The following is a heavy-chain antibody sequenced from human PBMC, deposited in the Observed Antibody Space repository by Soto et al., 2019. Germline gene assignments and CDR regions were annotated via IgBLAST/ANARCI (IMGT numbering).Heavy chain of an antibody. D-gene: IGHD3-3*01. V-gene: IGHV3-30*18. J-gene: IGHJ6*02. CDR3: AKERTIFGVVMTTGPSYGMDV. Sequence: GGSLRLSCAASGFTFSSYGMHWVRQAPGKGLEWVAVISYDGSNKYYADSVKGRFTISRDNSKNTLYLQMNSLRAEDTAVYYCAKERTIFGVVMTTGPSYGMDVWGQGTTVTVSS. CDR2: ISYDGSNK. CDR1: GFTFSSYG.